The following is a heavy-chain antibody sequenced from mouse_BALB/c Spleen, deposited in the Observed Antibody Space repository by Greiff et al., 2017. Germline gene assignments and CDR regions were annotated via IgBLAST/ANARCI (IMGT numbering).Heavy chain of an antibody. CDR3: TRWRDYGWFAY. CDR2: INPSNGGT. Sequence: QVQLQQSGAELVKPGASVKLSCKASGYTFTSYYMYWVKQRPGQGLEWIGEINPSNGGTNFNEKFKSKATLTVDKSSSTAYMQLSSLTSEDSAVYYCTRWRDYGWFAYWGQGTLVTVSA. J-gene: IGHJ3*01. CDR1: GYTFTSYY. V-gene: IGHV1S81*02. D-gene: IGHD1-1*01.